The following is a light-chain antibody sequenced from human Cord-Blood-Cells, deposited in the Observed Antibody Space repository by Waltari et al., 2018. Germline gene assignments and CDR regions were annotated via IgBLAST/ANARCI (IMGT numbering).Light chain of an antibody. Sequence: EIVLTQSPGNLSLSPGERATLSCRASQSVSSSYLAWYQQKPGQAPMLLIYGASSRATGIPDRFSGSGSGTDFTLTISRLEPEDFAVYYCQQYGSSPTFGQGTKLEVK. J-gene: IGKJ2*01. CDR1: QSVSSSY. V-gene: IGKV3-20*01. CDR3: QQYGSSPT. CDR2: GAS.